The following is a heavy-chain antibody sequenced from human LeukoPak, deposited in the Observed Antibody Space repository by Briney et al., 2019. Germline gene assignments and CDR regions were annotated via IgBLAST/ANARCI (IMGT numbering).Heavy chain of an antibody. CDR2: VSGSGLKT. CDR1: GFTFINYG. J-gene: IGHJ6*03. D-gene: IGHD2-15*01. Sequence: RGGSLRLSCLASGFTFINYGMSWVRRAPGKGLEWVSGVSGSGLKTYYADSVKGRFTISRDNSNNTLFLQMNSLRADDTALYYCVSPGNDFEGRYSPHMDVWGKGTTVTVSS. V-gene: IGHV3-23*01. CDR3: VSPGNDFEGRYSPHMDV.